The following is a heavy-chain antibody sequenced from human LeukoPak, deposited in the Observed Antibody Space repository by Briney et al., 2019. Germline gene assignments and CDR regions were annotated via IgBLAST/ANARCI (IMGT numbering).Heavy chain of an antibody. D-gene: IGHD6-13*01. CDR2: ITSSSNSI. J-gene: IGHJ4*02. V-gene: IGHV3-21*01. Sequence: AGGSLRLSCAASGFNVSRNYMSWVRQAPGKGLEWVSSITSSSNSIYYADSVKGRFTISRDNAKNSLYLQMSSLRAEDTALYYCARHASGYSSRTDYWGQGTLVTVSS. CDR1: GFNVSRNY. CDR3: ARHASGYSSRTDY.